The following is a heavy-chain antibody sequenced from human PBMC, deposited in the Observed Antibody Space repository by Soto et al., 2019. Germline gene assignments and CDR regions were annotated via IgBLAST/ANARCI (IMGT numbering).Heavy chain of an antibody. V-gene: IGHV4-39*01. D-gene: IGHD6-13*01. Sequence: QLQLQESGPGLVKPSETLSLTCTVSGGSISSSSYYWGWIRQPPGKGLEWIGSIYYSGSTYYNPSLKSRVTISVDTSKNQFSLKLSSVTAADTAVYYCARQLAAAESYYYYGMDVWGQGTTVTVSS. CDR3: ARQLAAAESYYYYGMDV. CDR1: GGSISSSSYY. J-gene: IGHJ6*02. CDR2: IYYSGST.